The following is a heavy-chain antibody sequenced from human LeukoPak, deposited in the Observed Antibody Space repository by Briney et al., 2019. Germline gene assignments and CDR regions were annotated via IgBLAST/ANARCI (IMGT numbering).Heavy chain of an antibody. CDR2: ISWNSGSI. CDR3: ARTPSGDSSGYYTDSFNI. V-gene: IGHV3-9*01. D-gene: IGHD3-22*01. Sequence: PGGSLRLSCAASGFTFEAYAMHWVRQAPGRGLEWVSGISWNSGSIGYADSVKGRFTISRDNAKNSLNLQMNSPRAEDTALYYCARTPSGDSSGYYTDSFNIWGQGTMVTVSS. CDR1: GFTFEAYA. J-gene: IGHJ3*02.